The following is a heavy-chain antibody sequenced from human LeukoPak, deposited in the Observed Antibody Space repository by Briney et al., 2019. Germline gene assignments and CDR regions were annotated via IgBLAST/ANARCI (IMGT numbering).Heavy chain of an antibody. V-gene: IGHV4-30-4*02. CDR1: GGSISSGDYY. J-gene: IGHJ3*02. D-gene: IGHD1-26*01. CDR3: ARASPAWELPPGSGAFDI. CDR2: IYYSGST. Sequence: PSETLSLTCTVSGGSISSGDYYWSWIRQPPGKGLEWIGYIYYSGSTYYNPSLKSRVTISVDTSKNQFSLKLSSVTAADTAVYYCARASPAWELPPGSGAFDIWGQGTMVTVSS.